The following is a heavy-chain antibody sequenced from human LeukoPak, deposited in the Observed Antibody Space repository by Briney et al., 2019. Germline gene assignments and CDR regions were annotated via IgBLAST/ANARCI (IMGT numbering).Heavy chain of an antibody. V-gene: IGHV3-9*01. CDR1: GFTFDDYA. D-gene: IGHD6-13*01. CDR2: ISWNSGSI. CDR3: AKGSRSWYDYYFDY. Sequence: PGRSLRLSCAASGFTFDDYAMHWVRQAPGKGLEWVSGISWNSGSIGYADSVKGRFTISRDNAKTSLYLQMNSLRAEDTALYYCAKGSRSWYDYYFDYSGQGTLVTVSS. J-gene: IGHJ4*02.